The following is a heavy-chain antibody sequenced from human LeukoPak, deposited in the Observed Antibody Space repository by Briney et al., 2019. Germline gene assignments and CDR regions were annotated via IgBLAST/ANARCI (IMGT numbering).Heavy chain of an antibody. CDR1: GFTFTNAW. CDR2: IKSKTDGGTT. Sequence: GGSLRLSCAASGFTFTNAWMSWVRQAPGKGLEWVGRIKSKTDGGTTDYAAPVKGRFTISRDDSKNTLYLQMNSLKTEDTAVYYCTTDGPAVRGVIHLLWGQGTLVTVSS. CDR3: TTDGPAVRGVIHLL. J-gene: IGHJ4*02. V-gene: IGHV3-15*01. D-gene: IGHD3-10*01.